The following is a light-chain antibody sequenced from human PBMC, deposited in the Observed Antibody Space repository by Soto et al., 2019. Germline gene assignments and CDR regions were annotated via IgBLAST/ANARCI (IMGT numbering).Light chain of an antibody. CDR2: EVN. CDR3: SSYTSGDTLLI. Sequence: QSALTQPASVSGSPGQSITISCTGTSSDDGGFKYVSWYQQHPDRAPRLMIYEVNNRPSGVSNRFSGSKSGNTASLTISGLQAEDEAHYYCSSYTSGDTLLIFGGGTQLTVL. J-gene: IGLJ2*01. V-gene: IGLV2-14*01. CDR1: SSDDGGFKY.